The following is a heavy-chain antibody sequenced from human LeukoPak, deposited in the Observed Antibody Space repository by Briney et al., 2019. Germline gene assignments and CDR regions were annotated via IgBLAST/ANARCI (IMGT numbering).Heavy chain of an antibody. CDR3: AREIRLDYYDSSGYYYRDAFDI. CDR2: IYYSGST. Sequence: KPSETLSLTCSVSGGSISSYYWSWIRQPQGKGLEWIGYIYYSGSTNYNPSLKSRITISVDTSKNLFSLKLSSVTAADTAVYYCAREIRLDYYDSSGYYYRDAFDIWGQGTMVTVSS. V-gene: IGHV4-59*01. CDR1: GGSISSYY. J-gene: IGHJ3*02. D-gene: IGHD3-22*01.